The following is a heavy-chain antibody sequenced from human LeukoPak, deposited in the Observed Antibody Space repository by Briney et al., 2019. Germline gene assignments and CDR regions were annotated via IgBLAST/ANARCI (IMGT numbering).Heavy chain of an antibody. CDR1: GYTFSSHG. V-gene: IGHV3-30*02. Sequence: PGGSLRLSCAASGYTFSSHGMHWVRQAPAKRLEWVAFIRYDGSGESYVDSVKGRFTISRDNSKNTLYLQMSSLRAEDTAVYYCAKTPSGSGWFHYWGQGTLVTVPS. CDR2: IRYDGSGE. CDR3: AKTPSGSGWFHY. J-gene: IGHJ4*02. D-gene: IGHD6-19*01.